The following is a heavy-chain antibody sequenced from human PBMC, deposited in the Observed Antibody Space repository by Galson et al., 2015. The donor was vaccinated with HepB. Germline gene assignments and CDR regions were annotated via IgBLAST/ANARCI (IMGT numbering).Heavy chain of an antibody. Sequence: SLRLSCAASGFTFSSYDMHWVRQATGKGLEWVSAIGTPGDTYYADSVKGRFTISRDNSKNTLYLQMNSLRAEDTAVYYCARGGDYVWGSYRYHDAFDIWGQGTMVTVSS. CDR1: GFTFSSYD. CDR2: IGTPGDT. CDR3: ARGGDYVWGSYRYHDAFDI. D-gene: IGHD3-16*02. J-gene: IGHJ3*02. V-gene: IGHV3-13*04.